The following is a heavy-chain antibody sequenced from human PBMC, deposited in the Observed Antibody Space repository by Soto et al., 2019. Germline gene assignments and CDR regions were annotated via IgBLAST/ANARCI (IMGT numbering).Heavy chain of an antibody. CDR3: ARVVLSITRGAFDT. CDR1: GGSISSSHW. Sequence: QVQLQESGPGLVKPSGTLSLTCAVSGGSISSSHWWTWVRQSPGKGLEYIGDISHSGASNSNRSLKSRVTLAVDKTKNHFSLTLTSVTAADTAFYYCARVVLSITRGAFDTWGQGTLVIVSP. J-gene: IGHJ3*02. CDR2: ISHSGAS. D-gene: IGHD1-20*01. V-gene: IGHV4-4*02.